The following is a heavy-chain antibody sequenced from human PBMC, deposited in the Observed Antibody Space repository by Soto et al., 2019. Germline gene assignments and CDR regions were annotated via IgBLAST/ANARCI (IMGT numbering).Heavy chain of an antibody. J-gene: IGHJ4*02. CDR1: GGSFSGYY. D-gene: IGHD3-10*01. V-gene: IGHV4-34*01. Sequence: QVQLQQWGAGLLKPSETLSLTCAVYGGSFSGYYWSWIRQPPGKGLEWIGEINHSGSTNYNPSLKSRVTISVDTSKNQFPLKLSSVTAADTAVYYCARLSLNSYYYGSGSYSVLDYWGQGTLVTVSS. CDR2: INHSGST. CDR3: ARLSLNSYYYGSGSYSVLDY.